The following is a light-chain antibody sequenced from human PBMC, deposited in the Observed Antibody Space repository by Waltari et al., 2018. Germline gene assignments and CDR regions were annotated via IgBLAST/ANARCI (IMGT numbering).Light chain of an antibody. V-gene: IGLV3-21*02. CDR2: DGV. J-gene: IGLJ3*02. CDR3: QVCDIVSDWV. Sequence: SYVVTQAPSVSVAPRQTATITCGGNYISTKEVHWYQKRPGQAPVLVFDDGVDRPSGIPERFSGSRSGHTATLTVFRVEAGDEADYYCQVCDIVSDWVFGGGTKLTVL. CDR1: YISTKE.